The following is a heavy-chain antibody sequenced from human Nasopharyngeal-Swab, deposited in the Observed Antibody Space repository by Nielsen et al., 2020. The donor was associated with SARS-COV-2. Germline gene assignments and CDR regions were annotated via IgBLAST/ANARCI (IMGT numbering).Heavy chain of an antibody. Sequence: KVSCKGSGYSFTSYWISWVRQMPGKGLEWMGRIDPSDSYTNYSPSFQGHVTISADKSISTAYLQWSSLKASDTAMYYCARHPEQQLVRGYYYYYYTDVWGKGTTVTVSS. CDR1: GYSFTSYW. CDR3: ARHPEQQLVRGYYYYYYTDV. V-gene: IGHV5-10-1*01. D-gene: IGHD6-13*01. J-gene: IGHJ6*03. CDR2: IDPSDSYT.